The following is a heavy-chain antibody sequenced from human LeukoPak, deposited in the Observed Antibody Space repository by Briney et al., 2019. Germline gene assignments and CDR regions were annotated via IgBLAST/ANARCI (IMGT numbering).Heavy chain of an antibody. CDR3: AKGDVLLWFGEFQH. CDR2: ISWNSGSI. J-gene: IGHJ1*01. V-gene: IGHV3-9*01. CDR1: GFTFDDYA. Sequence: GGSLRLSCAASGFTFDDYAMHWVRHAPGKGLEWVSGISWNSGSIGYADSVKGRFTISRDNAKNSLYLQMNSLRAEDTALYYCAKGDVLLWFGEFQHWGQGTLVTVSS. D-gene: IGHD3-10*01.